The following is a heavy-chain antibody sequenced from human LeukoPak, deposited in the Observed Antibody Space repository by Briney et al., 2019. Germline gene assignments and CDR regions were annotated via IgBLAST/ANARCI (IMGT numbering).Heavy chain of an antibody. D-gene: IGHD3-3*01. CDR3: AKSSLLEWLSRQSWFDS. CDR2: INWNGGST. J-gene: IGHJ5*01. V-gene: IGHV3-20*01. CDR1: GFTFDDYG. Sequence: PGGSLRLSCAASGFTFDDYGMSWVRQAPGKGLEWVSGINWNGGSTGYADSVKGRFTISRDNSKNTLYLQMNSLRAEDTAVFHCAKSSLLEWLSRQSWFDSWGQGTLVTVSS.